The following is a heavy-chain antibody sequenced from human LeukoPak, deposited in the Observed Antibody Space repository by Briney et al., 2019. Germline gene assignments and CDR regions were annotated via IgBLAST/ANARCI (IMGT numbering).Heavy chain of an antibody. CDR2: FYSGRT. CDR1: GASVSGSSNS. CDR3: ATYHA. D-gene: IGHD3-16*01. V-gene: IGHV4-39*01. J-gene: IGHJ4*02. Sequence: SETLSLTCSVSGASVSGSSNSWDWIRQPPGKGLEWIGGFYSGRTSFNPSLKSRATMSVDTSKNQFSLTLSSVTAADTAIYHCATYHAWGRGTQVIVSS.